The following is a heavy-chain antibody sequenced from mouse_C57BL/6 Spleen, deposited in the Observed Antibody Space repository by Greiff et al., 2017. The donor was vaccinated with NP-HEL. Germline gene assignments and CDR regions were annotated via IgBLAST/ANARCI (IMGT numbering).Heavy chain of an antibody. CDR2: IDPETGGT. Sequence: LQESGAELVRPGASVTLSCKASGYTFTDYEMHWVKQTPVHGLEWIGAIDPETGGTAYNQKFKGKAILTADKSSSTAYMELRSLTSEDSAVYYCTRKRTAQATSWFAYWGQGTLVTVSA. J-gene: IGHJ3*01. CDR1: GYTFTDYE. D-gene: IGHD3-2*02. CDR3: TRKRTAQATSWFAY. V-gene: IGHV1-15*01.